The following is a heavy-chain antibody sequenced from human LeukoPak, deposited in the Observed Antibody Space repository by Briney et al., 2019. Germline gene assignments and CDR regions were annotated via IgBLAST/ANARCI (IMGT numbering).Heavy chain of an antibody. CDR3: ASSAIVVVPAARGDGFDP. V-gene: IGHV3-23*01. Sequence: PGGSLRLSCAASGFTFSSYAMSWVRQAPGKGLEWVSAISGSGGSTYYADSVKGRFTISRDNAKNSLYLQMNSLRAEDTAVYYCASSAIVVVPAARGDGFDPWGQGTLVTVSS. J-gene: IGHJ5*02. CDR1: GFTFSSYA. CDR2: ISGSGGST. D-gene: IGHD2-2*01.